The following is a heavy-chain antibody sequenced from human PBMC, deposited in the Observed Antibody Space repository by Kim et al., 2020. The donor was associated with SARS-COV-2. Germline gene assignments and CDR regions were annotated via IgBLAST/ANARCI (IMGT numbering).Heavy chain of an antibody. V-gene: IGHV4-39*01. Sequence: SETLSLTCTVSGGSISSSSYYWGWIRQPPGKGLEWIGSIYYSGSTYYNPSLKSRVTISVDTSKNQFSLKLSSVTAADTAAYYCASRDYGGNSYYYGMDVWGQGTTVTVSS. CDR1: GGSISSSSYY. D-gene: IGHD4-17*01. J-gene: IGHJ6*02. CDR2: IYYSGST. CDR3: ASRDYGGNSYYYGMDV.